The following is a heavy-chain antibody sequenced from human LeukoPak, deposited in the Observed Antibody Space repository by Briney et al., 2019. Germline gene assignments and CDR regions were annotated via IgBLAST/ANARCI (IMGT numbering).Heavy chain of an antibody. J-gene: IGHJ4*02. CDR1: GFTSSRYS. CDR3: AKDDYSDNSGHS. CDR2: ISSSSSNI. Sequence: PGGSLRLSCTTSGFTSSRYSMNWVRQAPGKGLEWISYISSSSSNIQYADSVKGRFTISRDNARNSLYLQMNNLRAEDTAFYYCAKDDYSDNSGHSWGQGTLVTVSS. D-gene: IGHD3-22*01. V-gene: IGHV3-48*04.